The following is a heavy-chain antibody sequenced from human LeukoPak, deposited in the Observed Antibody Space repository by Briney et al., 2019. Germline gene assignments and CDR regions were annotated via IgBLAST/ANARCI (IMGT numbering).Heavy chain of an antibody. J-gene: IGHJ4*02. CDR3: AREGGPYRPLDY. CDR2: VNLQGST. Sequence: PSETLSLTCGVSGGSITNTNYWTWVRQPLGKGLEWIGEVNLQGSTNYNPSLMGRVAISVDKSENHISLQLTSVTAADTAVYYCAREGGPYRPLDYSGQGTLVTVSS. CDR1: GGSITNTNY. V-gene: IGHV4-4*02.